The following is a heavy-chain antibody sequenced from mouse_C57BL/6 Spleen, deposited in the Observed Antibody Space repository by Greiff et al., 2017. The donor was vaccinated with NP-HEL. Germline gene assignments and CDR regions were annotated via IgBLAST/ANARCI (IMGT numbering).Heavy chain of an antibody. V-gene: IGHV14-4*01. CDR3: TTGH. J-gene: IGHJ2*01. CDR2: IDPENGDT. Sequence: VQLQQSGAELVRPGASVKLSCTASGFNIKDDYMHWVKQRPEQGLEWIGWIDPENGDTEYDSKFQGTATLTADTSSNPASLQLSSLTSEDTAVYYGTTGHWGQGTTLTVSS. CDR1: GFNIKDDY.